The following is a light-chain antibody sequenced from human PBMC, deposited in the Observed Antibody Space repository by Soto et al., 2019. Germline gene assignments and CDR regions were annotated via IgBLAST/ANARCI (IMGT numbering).Light chain of an antibody. CDR2: AAS. CDR1: QGINNW. J-gene: IGKJ4*01. CDR3: QQANNFPLT. Sequence: DIQMTQSPSSVSASVGDTVSITCRASQGINNWLAWYQQKPGKAPQVLIYAASSLQSGVPSRFSGSAFVTDFTLNITSLQPEDFATYFCQQANNFPLTFGGGTKIEIK. V-gene: IGKV1-12*01.